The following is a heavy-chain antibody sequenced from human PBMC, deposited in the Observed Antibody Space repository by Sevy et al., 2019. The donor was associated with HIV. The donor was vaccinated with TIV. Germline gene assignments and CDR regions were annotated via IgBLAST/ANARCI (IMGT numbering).Heavy chain of an antibody. CDR3: ARDEEAASGTRWFDP. CDR2: ISSNSGYI. D-gene: IGHD6-13*01. Sequence: WGSLRLSCTASGFTFSIYRMNWVRQAPGKGLEWVSSISSNSGYIDYTDSLKGRFTISRDNAKNSLYLQMNGLRAEDTGVYYCARDEEAASGTRWFDPWGQGTLVTVSS. J-gene: IGHJ5*02. V-gene: IGHV3-21*03. CDR1: GFTFSIYR.